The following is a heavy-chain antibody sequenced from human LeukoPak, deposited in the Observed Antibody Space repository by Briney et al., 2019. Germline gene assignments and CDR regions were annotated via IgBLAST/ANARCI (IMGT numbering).Heavy chain of an antibody. D-gene: IGHD2-21*01. CDR1: GFTFSNHW. CDR2: IDEGGTNA. CDR3: IRDEALWRLDY. V-gene: IGHV3-74*03. Sequence: GGSLRLSCAASGFTFSNHWMHWVRQVPGKGLVWVSRIDEGGTNAMYADSVKGRFSISKDNAKNTVNLQMNSLRAEDTGVYYCIRDEALWRLDYWGQGPLVTVSS. J-gene: IGHJ4*02.